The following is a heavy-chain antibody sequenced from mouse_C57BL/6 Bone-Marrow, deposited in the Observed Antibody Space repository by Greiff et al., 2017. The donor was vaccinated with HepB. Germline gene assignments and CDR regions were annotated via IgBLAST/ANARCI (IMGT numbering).Heavy chain of an antibody. D-gene: IGHD3-2*02. Sequence: VQLQQSGPELVKPGASVKISCKASGYTFTDYYMNWVKQSHGKSLEWIGDINPNNGGTSYNQKFKGKATLTVDKSSSTAYMELRSLTSEDSAVYYCARQLSYWGQGTTLTVSS. CDR1: GYTFTDYY. V-gene: IGHV1-26*01. CDR2: INPNNGGT. CDR3: ARQLSY. J-gene: IGHJ2*01.